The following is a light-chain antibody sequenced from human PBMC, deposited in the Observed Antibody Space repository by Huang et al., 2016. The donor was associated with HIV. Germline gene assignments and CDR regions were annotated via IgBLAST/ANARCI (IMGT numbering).Light chain of an antibody. CDR3: QQYSDWPLWT. CDR1: QSVSNN. J-gene: IGKJ1*01. V-gene: IGKV3-15*01. Sequence: EIVMTQSPATLSVSPGERATFSCRASQSVSNNLAWYQQKLGQAPRLLSYGASTRATGIPTRFSGSGSGTDFTLTISSLQSEDFAVYYCQQYSDWPLWTFGQGSKVEIK. CDR2: GAS.